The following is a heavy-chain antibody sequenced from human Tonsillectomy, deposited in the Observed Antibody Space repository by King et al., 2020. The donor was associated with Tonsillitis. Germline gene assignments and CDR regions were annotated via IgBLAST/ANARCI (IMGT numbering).Heavy chain of an antibody. CDR2: ISSSGTST. Sequence: VQLVESGGDLVRPGGSLRLSCAASGFTFTSYNMNWVRQAAGKGLEWVSSISSSGTSTYYADSVKGRFTISRDNAKKSLFLQMDSLRAEDTAVYYCARDRSASYSPPDYWGQGTLVTVSS. J-gene: IGHJ4*02. V-gene: IGHV3-21*01. CDR3: ARDRSASYSPPDY. D-gene: IGHD2-2*01. CDR1: GFTFTSYN.